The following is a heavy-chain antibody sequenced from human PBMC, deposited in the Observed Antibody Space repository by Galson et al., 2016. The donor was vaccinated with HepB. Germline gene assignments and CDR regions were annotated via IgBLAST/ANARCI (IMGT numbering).Heavy chain of an antibody. CDR2: ISGPGRNT. Sequence: SLRLSCAGTGFTFSTYAMSWVRQAPGKRLEWVSSISGPGRNTYYADSVKGRFTISRDNSKNTLYLQMNSLRAEDTAVYYCAKDPIQCGGDCTRASYYFDYWGQGLLVTVSS. D-gene: IGHD2-21*02. CDR3: AKDPIQCGGDCTRASYYFDY. V-gene: IGHV3-23*01. CDR1: GFTFSTYA. J-gene: IGHJ4*02.